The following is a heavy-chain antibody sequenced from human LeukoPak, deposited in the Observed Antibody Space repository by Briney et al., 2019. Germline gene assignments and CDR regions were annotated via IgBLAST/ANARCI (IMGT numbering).Heavy chain of an antibody. CDR2: INSNTGQA. J-gene: IGHJ4*02. D-gene: IGHD3-10*01. CDR3: AREYDRIRGDGLGV. CDR1: GYIFSNYD. Sequence: GASVKVSCKTSGYIFSNYDINWVRQAPGQGLQWMGWINSNTGQATYGQDFTGRFVFSLDTSAATAYLQINGLEAEDTAIYYCAREYDRIRGDGLGVWGQGTLVVVSA. V-gene: IGHV7-4-1*02.